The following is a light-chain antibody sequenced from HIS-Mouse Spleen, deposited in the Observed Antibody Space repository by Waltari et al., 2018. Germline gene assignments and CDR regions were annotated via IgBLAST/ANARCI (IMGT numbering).Light chain of an antibody. Sequence: QSALTQPPSASASPGQSVTISCPGTSSDVGGYNYVSWYQQHPVKAPKLMIYEVSKRPSGVPDRFSGSKSGNTASLTVSGLQAEDEADYYCSSYAGSNNLVFGGGTKLTVL. J-gene: IGLJ2*01. CDR3: SSYAGSNNLV. CDR2: EVS. CDR1: SSDVGGYNY. V-gene: IGLV2-8*01.